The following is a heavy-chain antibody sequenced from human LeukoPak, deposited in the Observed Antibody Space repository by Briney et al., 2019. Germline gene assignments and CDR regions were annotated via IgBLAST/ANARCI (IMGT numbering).Heavy chain of an antibody. J-gene: IGHJ4*02. CDR3: ARAPRGYGGYYFDY. V-gene: IGHV3-15*01. Sequence: GGSLRLSCAASGFTFINAWMAWVRQAPGKGLEWVGRIKAKAHGGTIEYAAPVKGRFTISRDDSKNTLYLQMNSLRAEDTAVYYCARAPRGYGGYYFDYWGQGTLVTVSS. CDR2: IKAKAHGGTI. CDR1: GFTFINAW. D-gene: IGHD1-26*01.